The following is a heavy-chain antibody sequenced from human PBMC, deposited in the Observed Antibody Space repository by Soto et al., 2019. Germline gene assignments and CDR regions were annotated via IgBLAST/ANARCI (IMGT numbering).Heavy chain of an antibody. CDR2: IKSKTDGGTT. CDR3: TPPIDYYDSSGYYHDAFDI. J-gene: IGHJ3*02. D-gene: IGHD3-22*01. CDR1: GFTFSNAW. V-gene: IGHV3-15*01. Sequence: GSLRLSCAASGFTFSNAWMSWVRQAPGKGLEWVGRIKSKTDGGTTDYAAPVKGRFTISRDDSKNTLYLQMNSLKTEDTAVYYCTPPIDYYDSSGYYHDAFDIWGQGTTVTVS.